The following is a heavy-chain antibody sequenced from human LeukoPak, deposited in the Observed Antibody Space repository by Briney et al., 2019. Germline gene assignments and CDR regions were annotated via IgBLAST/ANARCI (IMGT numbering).Heavy chain of an antibody. V-gene: IGHV3-7*01. CDR2: IKQDGSEK. CDR1: GFTFSNYW. D-gene: IGHD6-19*01. CDR3: ARDLPSYSRGWYTGTVFDY. J-gene: IGHJ4*02. Sequence: GGSLRLSCAASGFTFSNYWMSWVRQAPGKGLEWVANIKQDGSEKYYVDSVKGRFTISRDYAKNSLYLQRNSLRAEDTAVYYCARDLPSYSRGWYTGTVFDYWGQGTLVPVSS.